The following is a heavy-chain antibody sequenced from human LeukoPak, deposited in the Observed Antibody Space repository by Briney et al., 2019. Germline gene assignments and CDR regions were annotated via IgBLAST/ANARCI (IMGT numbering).Heavy chain of an antibody. CDR2: INTNTGNP. D-gene: IGHD3-10*01. CDR3: ARGSWFGEFSRLDYYYMDV. V-gene: IGHV7-4-1*02. Sequence: ASVKLSCKASGYTFTSYAMNWVRQAPGQGLEWMGWINTNTGNPTYAQGFTGRFVFSLDTSVSTAYLQISSLKAEDTAVYYCARGSWFGEFSRLDYYYMDVWGKGTTVTISS. CDR1: GYTFTSYA. J-gene: IGHJ6*03.